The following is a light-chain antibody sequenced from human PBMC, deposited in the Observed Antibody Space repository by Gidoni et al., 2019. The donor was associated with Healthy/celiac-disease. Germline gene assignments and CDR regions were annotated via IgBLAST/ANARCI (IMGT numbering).Light chain of an antibody. J-gene: IGLJ2*01. CDR3: QAWDSSTAVV. V-gene: IGLV3-1*01. Sequence: SYELTQPHSVYVSPGQTAIITCSGDKLGDKYACWYQQKPGQSPVLVIYQDSKRPSGIPERFSGSNSGNTATLTISGTQAMDEADYYCQAWDSSTAVVFGGGTKLTVL. CDR1: KLGDKY. CDR2: QDS.